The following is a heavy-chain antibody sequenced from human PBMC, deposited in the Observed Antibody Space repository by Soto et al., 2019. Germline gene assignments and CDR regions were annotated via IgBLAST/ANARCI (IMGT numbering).Heavy chain of an antibody. CDR2: IYPGDSDT. V-gene: IGHV5-51*01. J-gene: IGHJ6*02. CDR1: GYSFTSYW. CDR3: ARHFFLWFGEPHPGGMDV. Sequence: PGESLKISCKGSGYSFTSYWIGWVRQMPGKGLEWMGIIYPGDSDTRYSPSFQGQVTISADKSISTAYLQWSSLKASDTAMCYCARHFFLWFGEPHPGGMDVWGQGTTVTVSS. D-gene: IGHD3-10*01.